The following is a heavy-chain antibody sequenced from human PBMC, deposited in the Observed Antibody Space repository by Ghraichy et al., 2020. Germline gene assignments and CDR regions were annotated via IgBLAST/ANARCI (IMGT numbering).Heavy chain of an antibody. CDR3: ANSGYCSSTSCYRVRYFDY. CDR2: ISGSGGST. CDR1: GFTFSSYA. J-gene: IGHJ4*02. V-gene: IGHV3-23*01. D-gene: IGHD2-2*01. Sequence: GGSLRLSCAASGFTFSSYAMSWVRQAPGKGLEWVSAISGSGGSTYYADSVKGRFTISRDNSKNTLYLQMNSLRAEDTAVYYCANSGYCSSTSCYRVRYFDYWGQGTLSPSPQ.